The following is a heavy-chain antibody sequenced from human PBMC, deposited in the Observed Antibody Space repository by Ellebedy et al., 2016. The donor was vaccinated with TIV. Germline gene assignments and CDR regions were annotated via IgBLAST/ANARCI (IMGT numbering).Heavy chain of an antibody. CDR1: GFTFSSYA. CDR2: ISGSGGRI. V-gene: IGHV3-23*01. J-gene: IGHJ4*02. D-gene: IGHD4-17*01. CDR3: AKDFIYGDYADY. Sequence: GESLKISCAASGFTFSSYAMSLVRQAPGKGLEWVSTISGSGGRIYHADSEKGRFTISRDNSNNTLYLQMNSLRAEDTAVYYCAKDFIYGDYADYWGQGTLVTVSS.